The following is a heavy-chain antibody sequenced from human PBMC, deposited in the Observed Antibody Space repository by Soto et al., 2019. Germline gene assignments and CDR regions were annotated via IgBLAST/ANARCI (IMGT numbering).Heavy chain of an antibody. CDR3: ARLRRIAVAGNYYSYTGMDV. CDR1: GYSFTSYW. D-gene: IGHD6-19*01. V-gene: IGHV5-10-1*01. J-gene: IGHJ6*02. CDR2: IDRRDSYI. Sequence: PGESLKISCKGSGYSFTSYWISWVRQMPGKGLEWMGRIDRRDSYINYSPSFQGHVTISADKSISTAYLQWSSLKASDTAMYYCARLRRIAVAGNYYSYTGMDVWGQGTTVTVSS.